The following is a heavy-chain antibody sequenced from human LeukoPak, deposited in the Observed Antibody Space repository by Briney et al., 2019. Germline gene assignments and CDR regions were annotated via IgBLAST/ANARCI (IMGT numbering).Heavy chain of an antibody. V-gene: IGHV1-69*06. D-gene: IGHD6-13*01. CDR3: ARGLGSSWYIPRFDP. CDR1: GGTFSSYA. CDR2: IIPIFGTA. Sequence: ASVKVSCKASGGTFSSYAISWVRQAPGQGLEWMGGIIPIFGTANYAQKFQGRVTITADKSTSTAYMELSSLRSEDTAVYYCARGLGSSWYIPRFDPWGQGTLVTVSS. J-gene: IGHJ5*02.